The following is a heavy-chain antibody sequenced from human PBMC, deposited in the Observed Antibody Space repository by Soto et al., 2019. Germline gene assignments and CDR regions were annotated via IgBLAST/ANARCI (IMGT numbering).Heavy chain of an antibody. Sequence: QVQLVESGGGVVQPGRSLRLSCEASGFTFRSFAMHWVRQAPGKGLEWVAVTSYDGSNKNYADSVKGRFTISRDNSKYTVYLQMNSLRTEDTAVYYCARAYSNSWNNFVYWGQGTLVTVSS. CDR3: ARAYSNSWNNFVY. J-gene: IGHJ4*02. CDR2: TSYDGSNK. V-gene: IGHV3-30-3*01. CDR1: GFTFRSFA. D-gene: IGHD6-13*01.